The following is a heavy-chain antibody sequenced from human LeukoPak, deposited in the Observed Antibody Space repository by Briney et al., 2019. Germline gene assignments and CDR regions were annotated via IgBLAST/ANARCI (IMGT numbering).Heavy chain of an antibody. CDR1: GGSTSTYF. J-gene: IGHJ6*03. Sequence: PSESLSLTCTVAGGSTSTYFWSWIRQPPGRGLEWIGFIYASGTTSYNPSLKSRVSISIDTSNYQFSLKLTSVTAADTAVYYCARHAASYYYMDVWGKGTTVTVSS. CDR2: IYASGTT. D-gene: IGHD2-15*01. V-gene: IGHV4-4*09. CDR3: ARHAASYYYMDV.